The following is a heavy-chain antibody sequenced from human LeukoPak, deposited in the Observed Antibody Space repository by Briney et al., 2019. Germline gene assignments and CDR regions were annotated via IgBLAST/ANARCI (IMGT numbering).Heavy chain of an antibody. CDR2: ISARSDNI. CDR1: GFTFSKYA. Sequence: GGSLRLSCAASGFTFSKYAMSWVRQAPGKGLEWVSAISARSDNIHYADSVRGRFTISRDNSKNMLYLQMNSLRAEDTAVYYCAIRTPGSAWYEYWGQGTLVTVSS. D-gene: IGHD6-19*01. CDR3: AIRTPGSAWYEY. J-gene: IGHJ4*02. V-gene: IGHV3-23*01.